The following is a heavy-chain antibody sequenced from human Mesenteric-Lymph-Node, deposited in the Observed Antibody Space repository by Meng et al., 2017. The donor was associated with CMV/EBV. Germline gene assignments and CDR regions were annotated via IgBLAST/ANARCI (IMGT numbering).Heavy chain of an antibody. V-gene: IGHV1-2*02. CDR2: INPDSGGT. J-gene: IGHJ6*02. CDR3: AKVDRAMIFGVPYGMDV. Sequence: ASVKVSCKASGYTFTAYYMNWVRQAPGQGLEWMGGINPDSGGTNYAQKFQGRVTMSRDTSTSTAYMELRRLTSDDTAVYYCAKVDRAMIFGVPYGMDVWGQGTTVTVSS. D-gene: IGHD3-3*01. CDR1: GYTFTAYY.